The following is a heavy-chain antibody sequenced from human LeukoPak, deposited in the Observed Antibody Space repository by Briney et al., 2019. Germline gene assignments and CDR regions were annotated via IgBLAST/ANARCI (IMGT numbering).Heavy chain of an antibody. CDR2: TNPSGGST. D-gene: IGHD3-22*01. J-gene: IGHJ4*02. Sequence: ASVKVSCKASGYTFTSYYMHWVRQAPGQGLEWMGITNPSGGSTSYAQKFQGRVTMTRDTSTSTVYTELSSLRSEDTAVYYCARDITMIVVAYLFDYWGQGTLVTVSS. V-gene: IGHV1-46*01. CDR1: GYTFTSYY. CDR3: ARDITMIVVAYLFDY.